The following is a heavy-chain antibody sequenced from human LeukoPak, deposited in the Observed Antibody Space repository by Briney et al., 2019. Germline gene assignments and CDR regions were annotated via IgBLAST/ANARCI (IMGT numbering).Heavy chain of an antibody. D-gene: IGHD5-12*01. CDR1: GFTFSSYW. Sequence: PGGSLRLSCVAPGFTFSSYWMHWVRQAPGKGLVWVSRIKSDGSITNYAASVKGRFTISRDSAKNTLYLQMTSLRAEDTAVYYCARVSYDINGYDLGAYDYWGQGTLVSVSS. J-gene: IGHJ4*02. V-gene: IGHV3-74*01. CDR2: IKSDGSIT. CDR3: ARVSYDINGYDLGAYDY.